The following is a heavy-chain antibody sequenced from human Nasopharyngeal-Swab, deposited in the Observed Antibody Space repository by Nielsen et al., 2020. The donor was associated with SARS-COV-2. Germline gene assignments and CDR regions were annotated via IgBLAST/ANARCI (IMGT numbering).Heavy chain of an antibody. CDR2: FFSTETP. CDR1: GASGRDYY. J-gene: IGHJ6*03. Sequence: GSLGLSRPVSGASGRDYYWSWVRQPPGKGLEGRGAFFSTETPDYNPSLKSRVTISVDTSQNHFSLRLSSVTAADTAVYYCARGQNDYGDDVATRTRYYFYYMDVWGRGTTVTVSS. V-gene: IGHV4-59*02. CDR3: ARGQNDYGDDVATRTRYYFYYMDV. D-gene: IGHD4-17*01.